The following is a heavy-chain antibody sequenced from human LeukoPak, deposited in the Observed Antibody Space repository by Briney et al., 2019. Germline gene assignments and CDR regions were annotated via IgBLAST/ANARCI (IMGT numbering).Heavy chain of an antibody. CDR3: ARIRGDSSGYSPAGAFDI. CDR2: IYHSGST. V-gene: IGHV4-30-2*01. Sequence: SQTLSLTCAVPGGSISNGGYSWSWIRQPPGKGLEWIGYIYHSGSTYYNPSLKSRVTISVDRSKNQFSLKLSSVTAADTAVYYCARIRGDSSGYSPAGAFDIWGQGTMVTVSS. CDR1: GGSISNGGYS. D-gene: IGHD3-22*01. J-gene: IGHJ3*02.